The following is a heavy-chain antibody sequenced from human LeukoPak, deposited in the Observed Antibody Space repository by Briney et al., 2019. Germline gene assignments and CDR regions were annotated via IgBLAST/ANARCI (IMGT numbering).Heavy chain of an antibody. J-gene: IGHJ4*02. V-gene: IGHV4-61*01. D-gene: IGHD2-2*01. CDR3: ARARCSSTSCYVFDY. Sequence: PSETLSLTCTVSGGSVSSASSYWSWIRQPPGKGLEWLGYIYYSGSTNYNPSLKSRVTISADTSKKQFSLKLSSVTAADTAVYYCARARCSSTSCYVFDYWGQGTLVTVSS. CDR2: IYYSGST. CDR1: GGSVSSASSY.